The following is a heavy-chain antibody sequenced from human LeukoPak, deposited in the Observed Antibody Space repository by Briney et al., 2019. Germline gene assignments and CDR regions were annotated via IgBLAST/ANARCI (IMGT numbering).Heavy chain of an antibody. CDR3: ARDTSSDLNTPSSLFDY. Sequence: ASVKVSCKASGYTFTSYGISWVRQAPGQGLEWMGWISAYNGNTKYAQKLQGRVTMITDTSTNTAYMELRSLRSDDTAVYYCARDTSSDLNTPSSLFDYWGQGTLVTVSS. J-gene: IGHJ4*02. CDR2: ISAYNGNT. D-gene: IGHD2-2*01. V-gene: IGHV1-18*01. CDR1: GYTFTSYG.